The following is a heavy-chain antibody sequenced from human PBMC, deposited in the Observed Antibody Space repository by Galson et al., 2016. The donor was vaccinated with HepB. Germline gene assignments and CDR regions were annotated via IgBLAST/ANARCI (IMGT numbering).Heavy chain of an antibody. CDR3: ARLDSSGAYSDY. Sequence: QSGAEVKKPGESLRISCTGSGYIFTNYWIGWVRQVPGKGLEWMGIIYPGDSDTRYSPSFQGQVSISADKSISTAYLQWSSLRASDTAMYYCARLDSSGAYSDYWGQGTRVTVSS. CDR1: GYIFTNYW. J-gene: IGHJ4*02. CDR2: IYPGDSDT. V-gene: IGHV5-51*01. D-gene: IGHD3-22*01.